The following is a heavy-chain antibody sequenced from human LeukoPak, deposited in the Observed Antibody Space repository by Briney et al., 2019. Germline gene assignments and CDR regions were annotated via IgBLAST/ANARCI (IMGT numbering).Heavy chain of an antibody. J-gene: IGHJ4*02. D-gene: IGHD4-17*01. CDR1: GFTFSSYG. CDR3: AKDRGYGDYVGDY. V-gene: IGHV3-30*02. Sequence: PGGSLRLSCAASGFTFSSYGMHWVRQAPGKGLEWVAFIRYDGSNKYYADSVKGRFTISRDNSKNTLYLQMNSLRAEDTAVYYCAKDRGYGDYVGDYWGQGTLVTVSS. CDR2: IRYDGSNK.